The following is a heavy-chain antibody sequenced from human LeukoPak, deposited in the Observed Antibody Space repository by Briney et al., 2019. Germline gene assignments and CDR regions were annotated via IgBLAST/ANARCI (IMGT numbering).Heavy chain of an antibody. D-gene: IGHD2-2*01. CDR2: ISSSGSTI. J-gene: IGHJ4*02. CDR3: ASIYQDIVVVPAAPLDY. Sequence: PGGSLRLSCAASGFTFSSYEMNWVRQAPGKGLEWVSYISSSGSTIYYADSVKGRFTISRDNAKNTLYLQMNSLRAEDTAVYYCASIYQDIVVVPAAPLDYWGQGTLVTVSS. V-gene: IGHV3-48*03. CDR1: GFTFSSYE.